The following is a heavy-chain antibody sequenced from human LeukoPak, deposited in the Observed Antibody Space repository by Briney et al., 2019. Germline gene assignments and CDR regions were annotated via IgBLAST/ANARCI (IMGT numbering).Heavy chain of an antibody. Sequence: SVKVSCKASGGTFSSYAISWVRQAPGQGLEWMGRIIPILGIANYAQKFQGRVTITADKSTSTAYMELSSLRSEDTAVYYCARSPRAYHITGAVSWFDPWGQGTLVTVSS. CDR1: GGTFSSYA. CDR3: ARSPRAYHITGAVSWFDP. D-gene: IGHD1-20*01. J-gene: IGHJ5*02. CDR2: IIPILGIA. V-gene: IGHV1-69*04.